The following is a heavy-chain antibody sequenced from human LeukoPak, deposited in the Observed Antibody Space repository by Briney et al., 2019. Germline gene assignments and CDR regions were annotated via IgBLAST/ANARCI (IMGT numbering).Heavy chain of an antibody. D-gene: IGHD4-17*01. CDR3: ARDRDYAFDY. Sequence: GGSLRLSCAVSGFTFSSSWMHWVRQAPGKGLEWISYINSDIYSNIIYYADTVKGRFTISRDNGKNSLYLQMNSLRDEDTAVYYCARDRDYAFDYWGQGTLVTVSS. V-gene: IGHV3-48*02. CDR2: INSDIYSNII. J-gene: IGHJ4*02. CDR1: GFTFSSSW.